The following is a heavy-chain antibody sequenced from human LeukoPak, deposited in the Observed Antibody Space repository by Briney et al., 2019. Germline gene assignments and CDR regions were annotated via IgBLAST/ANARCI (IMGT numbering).Heavy chain of an antibody. CDR2: TRNKPNGYTA. CDR1: GFSITDHY. Sequence: GGSLRLSCAASGFSITDHYMDWVRQAPGKGLEWVGRTRNKPNGYTADYGTSVKGRFTVSRNDSENSLYLQMNSLKTEDTAVYYCTRVRHGDYFDYWGQGTLVTVSS. J-gene: IGHJ4*02. D-gene: IGHD4-17*01. V-gene: IGHV3-72*01. CDR3: TRVRHGDYFDY.